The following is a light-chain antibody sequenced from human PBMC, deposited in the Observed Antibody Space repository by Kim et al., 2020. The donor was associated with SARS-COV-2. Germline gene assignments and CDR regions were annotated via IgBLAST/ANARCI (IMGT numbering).Light chain of an antibody. J-gene: IGKJ3*01. CDR1: QSLSSPY. CDR2: RAS. CDR3: QQYDRPPVT. V-gene: IGKV3-20*01. Sequence: SPGEKAPLSCRASQSLSSPYLAWYQQRHGQAPSLLISRASPRATGVPDRFSGSGSGTDFTLTISRVETEDSAMYYCQQYDRPPVTFGPGTKVDIK.